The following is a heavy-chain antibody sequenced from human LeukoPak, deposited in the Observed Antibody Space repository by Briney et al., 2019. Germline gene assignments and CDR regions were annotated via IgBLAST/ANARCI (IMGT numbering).Heavy chain of an antibody. V-gene: IGHV6-1*01. CDR2: TYYRSKWYN. J-gene: IGHJ4*02. Sequence: SQTLSLTCAISGDSVSSNSAAWNWIRQSPSRGLEWLGRTYYRSKWYNDYAVSVKSRITINPDTSKNQFSLQLNSVTPEDTAVYYCARASVVGAVSPAALTNWGQGTLVTVSS. D-gene: IGHD1-26*01. CDR3: ARASVVGAVSPAALTN. CDR1: GDSVSSNSAA.